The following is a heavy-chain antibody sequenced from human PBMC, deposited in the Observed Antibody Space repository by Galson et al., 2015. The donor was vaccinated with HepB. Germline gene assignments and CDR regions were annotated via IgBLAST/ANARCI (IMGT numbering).Heavy chain of an antibody. V-gene: IGHV1-46*01. J-gene: IGHJ4*02. Sequence: SVKVSCKASGYTFINYYLHWVRQAPGQGLEWMGIVNPAGGSTTYAQKFQGRVTMTRDTSTSTVYMELRSLRSEDTAVFYCARESGSYAPLDYWGQGTLVTVSS. CDR3: ARESGSYAPLDY. CDR1: GYTFINYY. D-gene: IGHD2-2*01. CDR2: VNPAGGST.